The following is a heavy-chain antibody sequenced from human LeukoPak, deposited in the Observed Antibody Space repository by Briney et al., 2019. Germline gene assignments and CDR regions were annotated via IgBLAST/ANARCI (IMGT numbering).Heavy chain of an antibody. CDR1: GGFVSSYY. CDR2: MYPSGTT. V-gene: IGHV4-4*07. D-gene: IGHD4-17*01. CDR3: ADDFGD. Sequence: SETLSLTCSVSGGFVSSYYWSWIRQPAGKGLEWIGRMYPSGTTHYNPSLKSRVAMSVDTSKNQFSLRLTSVTAADTAVYYCADDFGDWGRGTLVTVSS. J-gene: IGHJ4*02.